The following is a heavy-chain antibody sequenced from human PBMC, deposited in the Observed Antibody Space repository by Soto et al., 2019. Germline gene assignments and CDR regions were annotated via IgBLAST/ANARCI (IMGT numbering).Heavy chain of an antibody. J-gene: IGHJ4*02. CDR1: GYTFTSYG. CDR2: INAYNVNT. V-gene: IGHV1-18*01. Sequence: QVQLVQSGAEVKKPGASVKVSCKASGYTFTSYGISWVRQAPGQGLEWRGWINAYNVNTNYAQTLQGRVTMTTGTSTSTADMEVRSLRSDDTAVYYCAREAVCGRTGFDYWGQGTLVTVSS. D-gene: IGHD6-19*01. CDR3: AREAVCGRTGFDY.